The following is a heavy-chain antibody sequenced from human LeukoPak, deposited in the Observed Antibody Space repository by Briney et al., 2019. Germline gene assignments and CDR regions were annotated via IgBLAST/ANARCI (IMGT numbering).Heavy chain of an antibody. J-gene: IGHJ4*02. D-gene: IGHD2-15*01. Sequence: PGGSLRLSCVGSGFTFSNYAVSWVRQATGKGREWVSAISGSGGATYYADSVKGRFTISRDNSRNTLYLEMNSLRAEDTAVYYCAKDCSFWGQGTLVTVSS. CDR1: GFTFSNYA. V-gene: IGHV3-23*01. CDR3: AKDCSF. CDR2: ISGSGGAT.